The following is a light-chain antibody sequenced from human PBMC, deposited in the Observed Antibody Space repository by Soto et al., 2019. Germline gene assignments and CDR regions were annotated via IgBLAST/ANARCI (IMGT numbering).Light chain of an antibody. CDR1: SSNIGAGYD. CDR3: QSYDSSLSAYV. J-gene: IGLJ1*01. V-gene: IGLV1-40*01. Sequence: QSALTQPPSVSGAPGQRVTISCTGSSSNIGAGYDVHWYQQLPGTAPKLLIYGNGNRPSGVPDRFSGSKSGTSASLAITGLQAEEEADYYCQSYDSSLSAYVFGTGTKVTVL. CDR2: GNG.